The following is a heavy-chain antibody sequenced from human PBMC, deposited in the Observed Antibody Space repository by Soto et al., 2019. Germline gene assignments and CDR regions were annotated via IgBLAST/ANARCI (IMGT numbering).Heavy chain of an antibody. Sequence: ASVKVSCKASGYTFTSYGISWVRQAPGQGLEWMGWISAYNGNTNYAQKLQGRVTMTTDTSTSTAYMELRSLRSDDTAVYYCARDGGLPRIQLWRYMGYWGQGTLVTVSS. V-gene: IGHV1-18*01. CDR1: GYTFTSYG. CDR2: ISAYNGNT. CDR3: ARDGGLPRIQLWRYMGY. D-gene: IGHD5-18*01. J-gene: IGHJ4*02.